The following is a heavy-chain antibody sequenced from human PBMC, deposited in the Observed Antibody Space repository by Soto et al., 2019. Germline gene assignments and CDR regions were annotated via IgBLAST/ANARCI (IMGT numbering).Heavy chain of an antibody. CDR1: GFTFSSYA. J-gene: IGHJ4*02. D-gene: IGHD1-26*01. CDR3: AKGNWWEPEPPYYFDY. CDR2: ISGSGGST. Sequence: GGSLRLSCAASGFTFSSYAMSWVRQAPGKGLEWVSAISGSGGSTYYADSVKGRFTISRDNSKNTLYLQMNSLRAEDTAVYYCAKGNWWEPEPPYYFDYWGQGTLVTVSS. V-gene: IGHV3-23*01.